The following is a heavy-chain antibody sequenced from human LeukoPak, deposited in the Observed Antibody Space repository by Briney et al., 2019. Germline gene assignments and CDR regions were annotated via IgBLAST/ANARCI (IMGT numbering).Heavy chain of an antibody. CDR3: SRGISGYGMDV. J-gene: IGHJ6*02. Sequence: GGSLRLSCAASGFTFSGSGMHWVRQAPGKGLEWIGRISTKGNSYDSADSVSVKGRFTISRDDSKNTAYLQLDSLRTEDTDVYYCSRGISGYGMDVWGQGTTVTVSS. V-gene: IGHV3-73*01. CDR2: ISTKGNSYDS. D-gene: IGHD6-13*01. CDR1: GFTFSGSG.